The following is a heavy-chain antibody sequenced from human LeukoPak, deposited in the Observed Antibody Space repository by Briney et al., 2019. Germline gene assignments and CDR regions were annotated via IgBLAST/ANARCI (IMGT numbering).Heavy chain of an antibody. CDR1: GITFSSYG. CDR2: ISYDGSNK. Sequence: GGSLRLSCAASGITFSSYGMHWVRQAPGKGLEWVAVISYDGSNKYYADSVKGRFTISRDNSKNTLYLQMNSLRAEDTAVYYCAKDRRVTMVRGVIDAPLDYWGQGTLVTVSS. V-gene: IGHV3-30*18. J-gene: IGHJ4*02. D-gene: IGHD3-10*01. CDR3: AKDRRVTMVRGVIDAPLDY.